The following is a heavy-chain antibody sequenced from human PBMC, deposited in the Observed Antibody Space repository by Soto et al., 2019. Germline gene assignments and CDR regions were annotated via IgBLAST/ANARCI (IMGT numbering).Heavy chain of an antibody. Sequence: SETLSLTCTVSGGSVSSNSDYWVGIRQPPGKGLEWIGSIYHSGITYYNPSLKIRVTISVDRSNNQFSLKLSSVTAAYTSAYYCARPGLWLELAYWGQGTPVT. CDR3: ARPGLWLELAY. CDR2: IYHSGIT. V-gene: IGHV4-39*01. CDR1: GGSVSSNSDY. J-gene: IGHJ4*01. D-gene: IGHD6-19*01.